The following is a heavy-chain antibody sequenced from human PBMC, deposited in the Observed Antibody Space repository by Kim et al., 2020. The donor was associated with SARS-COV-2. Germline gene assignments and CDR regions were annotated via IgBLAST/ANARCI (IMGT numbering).Heavy chain of an antibody. J-gene: IGHJ4*02. CDR3: TRACNYYDISAAY. CDR2: IDPTGDT. D-gene: IGHD3-22*01. CDR1: GFPVNTYD. V-gene: IGHV3-13*01. Sequence: GGSLRLSCAASGFPVNTYDMHWVCLTTGEGLEWVSSIDPTGDTYYPDSVKGRFTISRDNAKNSLYLQMNSLTVGDTAVYYCTRACNYYDISAAYWGQGTLVTVSS.